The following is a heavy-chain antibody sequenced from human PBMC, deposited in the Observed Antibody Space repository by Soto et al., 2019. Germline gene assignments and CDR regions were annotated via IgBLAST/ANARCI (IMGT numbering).Heavy chain of an antibody. V-gene: IGHV3-21*01. CDR3: ARGAVGEYGMDV. CDR1: GFTFSSYS. J-gene: IGHJ6*02. Sequence: NPGGSLRLSCAASGFTFSSYSMNWVRQAPGKGLEWVSSISSSSSYIYYADSVEGRFTISRDNAKNSLYLQMNSLRAEDTAVYYCARGAVGEYGMDVWGQGTTVTVSS. D-gene: IGHD3-16*01. CDR2: ISSSSSYI.